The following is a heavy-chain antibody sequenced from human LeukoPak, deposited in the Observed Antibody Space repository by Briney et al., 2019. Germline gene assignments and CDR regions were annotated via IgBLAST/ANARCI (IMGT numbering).Heavy chain of an antibody. V-gene: IGHV3-30*04. CDR2: ISDDGTKR. D-gene: IGHD3-3*01. J-gene: IGHJ5*02. CDR3: ARESGFMMVGEINADNWFDP. CDR1: GFTFRDSA. Sequence: GGSLTLSCSGAGFTFRDSAFHWVRPAPGKGLEWVAVISDDGTKRFYADSVKGRFNISRDNSKDTLSLHMKNLRPEDSAVYYCARESGFMMVGEINADNWFDPWGQGTPVTVSS.